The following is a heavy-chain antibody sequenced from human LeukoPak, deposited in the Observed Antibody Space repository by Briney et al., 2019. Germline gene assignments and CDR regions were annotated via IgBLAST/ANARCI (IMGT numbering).Heavy chain of an antibody. CDR3: ASASMVRGVITPYNWFDP. Sequence: ASVKVSCKAPGYTFTGYYMHWVRQAPGQGLEWMGWINPNSGGTNYAQKFQGRVTMTRDTSISTAYMELSRLRSDDTAVYYCASASMVRGVITPYNWFDPWGQGTLVTVSS. J-gene: IGHJ5*02. V-gene: IGHV1-2*02. D-gene: IGHD3-10*01. CDR1: GYTFTGYY. CDR2: INPNSGGT.